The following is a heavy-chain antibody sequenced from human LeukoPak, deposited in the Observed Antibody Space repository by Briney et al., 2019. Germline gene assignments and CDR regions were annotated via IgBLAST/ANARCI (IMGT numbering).Heavy chain of an antibody. V-gene: IGHV4-34*01. CDR2: INHSGST. Sequence: SETLSLTCAVYGGSFSGYYWSWIRQPPGKGLEWIGEINHSGSTNYNPSLKSRVTISVDTSKNQFSLKLSSVTAADTAVYYCARGAGPAKIDYWGQGTLVTVSS. CDR3: ARGAGPAKIDY. J-gene: IGHJ4*02. D-gene: IGHD4/OR15-4a*01. CDR1: GGSFSGYY.